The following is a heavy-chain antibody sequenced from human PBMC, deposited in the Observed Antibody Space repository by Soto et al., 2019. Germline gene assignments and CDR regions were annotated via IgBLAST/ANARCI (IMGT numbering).Heavy chain of an antibody. Sequence: NPSETLSLTCTVSGGSISSYYWSWIRQPPGKGLEWIGYIYYSGSTNYNPSLKSRVTISVDTSKNQFSLKLSSVTAADTAVYYCARAEQQLVDFDYWGQGTLVTVSS. J-gene: IGHJ4*02. D-gene: IGHD6-13*01. CDR1: GGSISSYY. CDR3: ARAEQQLVDFDY. V-gene: IGHV4-59*01. CDR2: IYYSGST.